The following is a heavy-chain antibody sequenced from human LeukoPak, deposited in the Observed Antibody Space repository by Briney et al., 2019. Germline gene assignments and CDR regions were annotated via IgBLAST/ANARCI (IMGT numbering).Heavy chain of an antibody. V-gene: IGHV4-34*01. CDR3: ARGGGTVVVPAAFDY. CDR1: GGSFSGYY. CDR2: INHSGST. J-gene: IGHJ4*02. Sequence: SETLSLTCAVYGGSFSGYYWSWIRQPPGKGLEWIGEINHSGSTNYNPSLKSRATISVDTSKNQFSLKLSSVTAADTAVYYCARGGGTVVVPAAFDYWGQGTLVTVSS. D-gene: IGHD2-2*01.